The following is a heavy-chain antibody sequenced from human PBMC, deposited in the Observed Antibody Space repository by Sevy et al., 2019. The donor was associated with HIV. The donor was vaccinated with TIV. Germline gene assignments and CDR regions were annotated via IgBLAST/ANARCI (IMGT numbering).Heavy chain of an antibody. J-gene: IGHJ4*02. CDR1: GYTFTSYG. Sequence: ASVKVSCKASGYTFTSYGISWVRQAPGQGLEWLGWISTLNVNTNNAQKFQGRVTMTTDTSTGTASMELRSLRSDDTAVYYCARDDCSNLSCHGSLLYWGQRTLVTVSS. CDR2: ISTLNVNT. D-gene: IGHD2-2*01. V-gene: IGHV1-18*01. CDR3: ARDDCSNLSCHGSLLY.